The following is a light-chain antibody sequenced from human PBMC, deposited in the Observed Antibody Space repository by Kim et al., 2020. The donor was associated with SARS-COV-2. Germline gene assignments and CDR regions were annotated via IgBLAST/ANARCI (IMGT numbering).Light chain of an antibody. CDR2: DAS. CDR3: QQRSNWPGA. CDR1: QSVSSY. V-gene: IGKV3-11*01. J-gene: IGKJ3*01. Sequence: WSPGERAPPSCRASQSVSSYLAWYQQKPGQAPRLLIYDASNRATGIPARFSGSGSGTDFTLTISSLEPEDFAVYYCQQRSNWPGAFGPGTKVDIK.